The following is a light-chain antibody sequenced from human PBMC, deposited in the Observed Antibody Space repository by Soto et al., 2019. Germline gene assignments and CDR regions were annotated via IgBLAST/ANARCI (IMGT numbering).Light chain of an antibody. V-gene: IGLV4-69*01. CDR1: SGHSTYA. CDR3: QTWGTGIQVI. J-gene: IGLJ2*01. CDR2: LNSDGSH. Sequence: QLVLTQSPSASASLGASVKLTCTLSSGHSTYAIAWHQQQPEKGPRYLMKLNSDGSHSKGDGIPDRFSGSSSGAERYLTISSLQSEDDADYYCQTWGTGIQVIFGGGTKVTVL.